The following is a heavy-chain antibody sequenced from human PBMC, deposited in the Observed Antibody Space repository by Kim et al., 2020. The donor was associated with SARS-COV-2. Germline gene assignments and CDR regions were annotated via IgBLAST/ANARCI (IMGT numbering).Heavy chain of an antibody. CDR2: ISAYNGNT. V-gene: IGHV1-18*04. CDR3: ASLYCSSTSCYEYWFDP. D-gene: IGHD2-2*01. Sequence: ASVKVSCKASGYTFTSYGISWVRQAPGQGLEWMGWISAYNGNTNYAQKLQGRVTMTTDTSTSTAYMEVKSLRSDETAVYYCASLYCSSTSCYEYWFDPWGQRTLVTVSS. J-gene: IGHJ5*02. CDR1: GYTFTSYG.